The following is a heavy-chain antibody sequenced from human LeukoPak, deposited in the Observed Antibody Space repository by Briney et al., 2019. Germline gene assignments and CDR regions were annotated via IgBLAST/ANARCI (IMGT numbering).Heavy chain of an antibody. CDR3: ATTVTTPDYYYYMDV. Sequence: SVKVSCKASGGTFSSYAISWVRQAPGQGLEWMGGIIPIFGTANYAQKFQGRVTITADESTSTAYMELSSLRSEDTAVYYCATTVTTPDYYYYMDVWGKGTTVTI. J-gene: IGHJ6*03. CDR2: IIPIFGTA. D-gene: IGHD4-17*01. CDR1: GGTFSSYA. V-gene: IGHV1-69*13.